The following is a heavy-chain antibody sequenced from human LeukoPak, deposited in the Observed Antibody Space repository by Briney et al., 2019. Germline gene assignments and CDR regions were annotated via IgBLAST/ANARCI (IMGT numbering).Heavy chain of an antibody. CDR1: GGSISSYY. CDR3: ARHWKGFDS. J-gene: IGHJ4*02. D-gene: IGHD1-1*01. Sequence: SETLSLTCTVSGGSISSYYWSRIRQPPGKGLEWIGYIYYSGSTNYNPSLKSRVTISVDTSKNQISLKLTSVTAADTAVYYCARHWKGFDSWGQGTLVTVSS. CDR2: IYYSGST. V-gene: IGHV4-59*08.